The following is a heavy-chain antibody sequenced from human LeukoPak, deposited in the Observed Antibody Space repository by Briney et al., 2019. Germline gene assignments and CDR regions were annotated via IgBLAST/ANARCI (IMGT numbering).Heavy chain of an antibody. D-gene: IGHD6-13*01. CDR2: IKQDGSEK. CDR1: GFTFSSYW. Sequence: GGSLRLSCAASGFTFSSYWMSWVRQAPGKGLEWVANIKQDGSEKYYVDSVKGRFTISRDNAKNSLYLQMNGLRAEDTAVYYCASELPSSSWYDYWGQGTLVTVSS. V-gene: IGHV3-7*01. CDR3: ASELPSSSWYDY. J-gene: IGHJ4*02.